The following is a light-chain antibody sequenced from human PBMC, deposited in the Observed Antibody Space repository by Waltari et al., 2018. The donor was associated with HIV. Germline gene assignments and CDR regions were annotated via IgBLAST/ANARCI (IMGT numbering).Light chain of an antibody. J-gene: IGKJ1*01. V-gene: IGKV1-5*03. CDR2: KAS. CDR3: QQYNTNLGT. CDR1: QSIVTW. Sequence: DIQMTQSPSTLPASVGDRVTITWRASQSIVTWLAWYRQKPGKAPKLLISKASSLETGVPSRFSGSGSGTEFTLTISSLQPDDFATYYCQQYNTNLGTFGQGTKVEIE.